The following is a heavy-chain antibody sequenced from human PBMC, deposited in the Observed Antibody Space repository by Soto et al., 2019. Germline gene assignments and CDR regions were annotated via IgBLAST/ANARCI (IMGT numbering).Heavy chain of an antibody. D-gene: IGHD2-21*01. CDR1: GVTISTYY. V-gene: IGHV4-59*01. CDR3: VRAAYIGSGHAIDH. Sequence: QVQLKESGPGLVNPSETLSLTCAVSGVTISTYYWSWIRQPPGKGLEWIGYNYHSGTTNYNPSLTSRVTISVDPSTNQFDMRLTSVTAADTDIYYCVRAAYIGSGHAIDHWGQGTLVTVSS. J-gene: IGHJ4*02. CDR2: NYHSGTT.